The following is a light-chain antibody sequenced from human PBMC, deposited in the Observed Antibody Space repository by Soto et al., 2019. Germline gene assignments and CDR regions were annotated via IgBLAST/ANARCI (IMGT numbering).Light chain of an antibody. J-gene: IGKJ1*01. CDR1: QSISSW. CDR3: QQYNSYSQT. CDR2: KAS. Sequence: DIQMTQSPSTLSASVGDRVTITCRASQSISSWLAWYQQKPGKAPKLLIYKASSLESGVPSRFSGSGSGTEFTLTISSLQPDDVATDYCQQYNSYSQTFGQGTKVEIK. V-gene: IGKV1-5*03.